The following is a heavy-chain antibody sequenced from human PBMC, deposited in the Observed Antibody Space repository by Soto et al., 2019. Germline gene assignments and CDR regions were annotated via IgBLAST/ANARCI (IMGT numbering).Heavy chain of an antibody. D-gene: IGHD2-21*01. CDR3: ARAYRRYYYGMDV. V-gene: IGHV5-51*01. CDR1: GYRFTSYW. Sequence: PGESLKISCKGSGYRFTSYWIGWVRQMPGKGLEWMGIIYPGDSDTRYSPSFQGQVTISADKSISTAYLQWSSLKASDTAMYYCARAYRRYYYGMDVWGQGTTVTVSS. CDR2: IYPGDSDT. J-gene: IGHJ6*02.